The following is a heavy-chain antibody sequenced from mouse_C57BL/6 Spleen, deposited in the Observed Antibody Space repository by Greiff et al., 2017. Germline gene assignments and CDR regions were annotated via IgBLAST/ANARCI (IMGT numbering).Heavy chain of an antibody. CDR2: IYPGSGST. CDR1: GYTFTSYW. D-gene: IGHD1-1*01. V-gene: IGHV1-55*01. CDR3: ARGYYGSSPHYYAMDY. Sequence: QVQLQQPGAELVKPGASVKMSCKASGYTFTSYWITWVKQRPGQGLEWIGDIYPGSGSTNYNEKFKSKATLTVDTSSSTAYMRLSSLTSEDSAVYYCARGYYGSSPHYYAMDYWGQGTSVTVSS. J-gene: IGHJ4*01.